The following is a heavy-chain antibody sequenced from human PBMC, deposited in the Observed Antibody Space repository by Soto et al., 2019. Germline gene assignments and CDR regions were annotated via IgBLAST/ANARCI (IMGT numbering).Heavy chain of an antibody. J-gene: IGHJ4*02. CDR1: GFTFSSYS. Sequence: EVQLVESGGGLVQPGGSLRLSCAASGFTFSSYSMNWVRQAPGKGLEWVSYISSSSSTIYYADSVKGRFTISRDNAKNSLYLQMNSLRDEDTAVYYCARDGYYYDSSGYYVYLDYWGQGTLVTVSS. D-gene: IGHD3-22*01. CDR2: ISSSSSTI. CDR3: ARDGYYYDSSGYYVYLDY. V-gene: IGHV3-48*02.